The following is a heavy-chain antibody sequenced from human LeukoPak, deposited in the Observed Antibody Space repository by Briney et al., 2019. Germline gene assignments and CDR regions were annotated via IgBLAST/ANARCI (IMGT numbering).Heavy chain of an antibody. CDR3: ARASWLPQTRNYYYMDV. D-gene: IGHD5-12*01. Sequence: TPSETLSLTCTVSGGSVSSYYWSWIRQPPGEGLEWIGYIYYSGSTNYNPSLKSRVTISEDTSKNQFSLKLSSVTAADTAMYYCARASWLPQTRNYYYMDVWGKGTTVTISS. J-gene: IGHJ6*03. CDR2: IYYSGST. CDR1: GGSVSSYY. V-gene: IGHV4-59*02.